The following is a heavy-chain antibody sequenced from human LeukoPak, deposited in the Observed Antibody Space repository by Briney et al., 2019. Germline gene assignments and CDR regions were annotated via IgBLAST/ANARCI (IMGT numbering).Heavy chain of an antibody. D-gene: IGHD3-3*01. V-gene: IGHV3-23*01. Sequence: PGGSLRLSCAASGFTFSSYAMSWVRQAPGKGLEWVSAISGSGGSTYYADSVKGRFTISRDNSKNTLYLQMNSLRAEDTAVYYCAKDPDYDFWSGYQYFDYWGQGTLVTVSS. CDR3: AKDPDYDFWSGYQYFDY. CDR2: ISGSGGST. J-gene: IGHJ4*02. CDR1: GFTFSSYA.